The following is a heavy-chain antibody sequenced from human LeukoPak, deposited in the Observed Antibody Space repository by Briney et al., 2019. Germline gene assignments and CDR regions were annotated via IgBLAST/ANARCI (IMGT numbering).Heavy chain of an antibody. J-gene: IGHJ4*02. CDR3: ARVDYSNYVDFDY. V-gene: IGHV4-39*01. CDR2: IYYSGST. D-gene: IGHD4-11*01. CDR1: GGSISSSSYY. Sequence: PSETLSLTCTVSGGSISSSSYYWGWIRQPPGKGLEWIGSIYYSGSTYYNPSLKSRVTISVDTSKNQFSLKLSSVTAADTAVYYCARVDYSNYVDFDYWGQGTLVTVSS.